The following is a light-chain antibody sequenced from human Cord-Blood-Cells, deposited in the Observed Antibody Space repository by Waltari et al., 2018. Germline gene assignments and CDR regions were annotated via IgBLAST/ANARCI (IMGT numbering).Light chain of an antibody. CDR3: QQYNNWWT. V-gene: IGKV3-15*01. Sequence: EIVMTQSPATLSVSPGERATLSCRASKSVSSNLAWYQQKPGQAPRLLIYGASTRATGIPARFSGSGVGTEFTLTISSLQSEDFAVYYCQQYNNWWTFGQGTKVEIK. J-gene: IGKJ1*01. CDR2: GAS. CDR1: KSVSSN.